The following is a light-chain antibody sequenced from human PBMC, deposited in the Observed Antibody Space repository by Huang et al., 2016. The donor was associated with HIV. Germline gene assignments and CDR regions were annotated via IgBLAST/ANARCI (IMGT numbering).Light chain of an antibody. J-gene: IGKJ4*01. V-gene: IGKV3-11*01. Sequence: EIVLTQSPATLSLSPGERATLSCRASQSGSNYLTWYQQKPGQAPRLLIYDAASRATGIPGRFSGSGSGTDFTLSISSLAPEDFAVYYCQHRSNWLTFGGGTKVEIK. CDR3: QHRSNWLT. CDR2: DAA. CDR1: QSGSNY.